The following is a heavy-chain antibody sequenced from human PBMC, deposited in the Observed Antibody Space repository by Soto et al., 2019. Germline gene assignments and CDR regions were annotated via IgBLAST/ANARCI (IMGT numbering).Heavy chain of an antibody. CDR1: GYTFTSYY. Sequence: ASVKFSCKASGYTFTSYYMHWVRQAPGQGLEWMGIINLSGGSTSYAQKFQGRVTMTRDTSTSTVYMELSSLRSEDTAVYYCALGVGYYDSSGYSGNDAFDIWGQGTMVTVSS. CDR3: ALGVGYYDSSGYSGNDAFDI. CDR2: INLSGGST. D-gene: IGHD3-22*01. J-gene: IGHJ3*02. V-gene: IGHV1-46*01.